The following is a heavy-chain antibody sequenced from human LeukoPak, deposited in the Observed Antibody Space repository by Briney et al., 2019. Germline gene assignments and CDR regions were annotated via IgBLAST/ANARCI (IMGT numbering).Heavy chain of an antibody. V-gene: IGHV1-2*02. CDR3: AREEGCSGGSCYRAYYYYGMDV. CDR2: INPNSGGT. J-gene: IGHJ6*02. Sequence: ASVKVSCKASGYTFTGYYMHWVRQAPGQGLEWMGWINPNSGGTNYAQKFQGRVTMTRDTSISTAYMELSRLRSDDTAVYYCAREEGCSGGSCYRAYYYYGMDVWGQGTTVTVS. D-gene: IGHD2-15*01. CDR1: GYTFTGYY.